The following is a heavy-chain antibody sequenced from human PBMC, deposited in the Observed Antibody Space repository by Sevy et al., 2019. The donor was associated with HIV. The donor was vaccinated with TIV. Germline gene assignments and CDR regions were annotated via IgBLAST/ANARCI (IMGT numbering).Heavy chain of an antibody. J-gene: IGHJ4*02. CDR2: LSFGCGEV. V-gene: IGHV3-23*01. CDR3: ARKGCTKPHDY. Sequence: GGSLRLSCAASGFTVSKYSMSWVRQPPGKGLEWVSTLSFGCGEVNYADSVKGRFTISRDNSKSSVYLQMNNLRPEDTAVYYCARKGCTKPHDYWGQGTLVTVSS. D-gene: IGHD2-8*01. CDR1: GFTVSKYS.